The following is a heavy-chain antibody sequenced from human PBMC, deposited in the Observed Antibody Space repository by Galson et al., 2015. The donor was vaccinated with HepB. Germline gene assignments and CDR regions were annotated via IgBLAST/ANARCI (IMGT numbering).Heavy chain of an antibody. J-gene: IGHJ6*02. Sequence: SVKVSCKASGGTFSSYAISWVRQAPGQGLEWMGGIIPIFGTANYAQKFQGRVTITADESTSTAYMELSSLRSEDTAVYYCARDSVAARLAYYYYGMDVWGQGTTVTVSS. CDR3: ARDSVAARLAYYYYGMDV. V-gene: IGHV1-69*13. D-gene: IGHD6-6*01. CDR2: IIPIFGTA. CDR1: GGTFSSYA.